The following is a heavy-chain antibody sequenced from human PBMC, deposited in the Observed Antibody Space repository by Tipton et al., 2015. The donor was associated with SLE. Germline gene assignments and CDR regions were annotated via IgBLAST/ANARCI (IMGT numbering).Heavy chain of an antibody. D-gene: IGHD1-14*01. J-gene: IGHJ4*02. CDR1: GGSFSGYY. CDR2: INHSGST. CDR3: ARHSDDPEYYFDY. V-gene: IGHV4-34*01. Sequence: LKLSCAVYGGSFSGYYWSWIRQPPGKGLEWIGEINHSGSTNYNPSLKSGVTISVDTSKNKFSMKLSSVTAADTAVYYCARHSDDPEYYFDYWGQGTLVTVSS.